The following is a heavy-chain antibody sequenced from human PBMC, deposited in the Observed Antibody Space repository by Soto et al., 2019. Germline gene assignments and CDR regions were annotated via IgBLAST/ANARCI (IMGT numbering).Heavy chain of an antibody. V-gene: IGHV4-59*01. CDR3: ARARYQLLHPYYYGMDV. D-gene: IGHD2-2*01. CDR2: IHYSGST. J-gene: IGHJ6*02. Sequence: SETLSLTCTVSGGSISSYYWSWIRQSPGKGLEWIGYIHYSGSTKSNPSLKSRVTISVDTSRNQVSLKLSSVTAAVSAVYFCARARYQLLHPYYYGMDVWGQGTTVTVSS. CDR1: GGSISSYY.